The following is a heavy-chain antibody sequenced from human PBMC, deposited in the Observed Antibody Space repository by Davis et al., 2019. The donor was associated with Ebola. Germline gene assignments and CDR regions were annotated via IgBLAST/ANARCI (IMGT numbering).Heavy chain of an antibody. D-gene: IGHD2-15*01. J-gene: IGHJ4*02. CDR1: GGTFSSYD. CDR2: IIPIFGTA. V-gene: IGHV1-69*13. CDR3: ARVCCSGGSLDY. Sequence: SVKVSCKASGGTFSSYDISWVRQAPGQGLEWMGGIIPIFGTANYAQKFQGRVTITADESTSTAYMELSSLRSEDTAVYYCARVCCSGGSLDYWGQGTLVTVSS.